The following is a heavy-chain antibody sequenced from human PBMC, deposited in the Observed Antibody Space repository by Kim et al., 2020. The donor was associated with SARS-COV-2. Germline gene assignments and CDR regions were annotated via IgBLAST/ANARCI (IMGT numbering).Heavy chain of an antibody. CDR1: GFTFGDYA. D-gene: IGHD2-21*01. Sequence: GGSLRLSCTASGFTFGDYAMSWVRQAPGKGLEWVGFIRSKAYGGTTEYAASVKGRFTISRDDSKSIAYLQMNSLKTEDTAVYYCTRVKYCGGDCYSLDAFDIWGQGTMVTVSS. CDR3: TRVKYCGGDCYSLDAFDI. V-gene: IGHV3-49*04. J-gene: IGHJ3*02. CDR2: IRSKAYGGTT.